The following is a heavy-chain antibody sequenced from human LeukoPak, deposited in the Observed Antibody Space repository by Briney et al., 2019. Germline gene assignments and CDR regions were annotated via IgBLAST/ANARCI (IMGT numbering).Heavy chain of an antibody. CDR1: GGSISSGGYY. Sequence: SETLSLTCTVSGGSISSGGYYWSWIRQPPGKGLEWIGYIYHSGSTYYNPSLKSRVTISVDRSKNQFSLKLSSVTAADTAVYYCARGWSADYDHRTWFDPWGQGTLVTVSS. D-gene: IGHD3-3*01. J-gene: IGHJ5*02. CDR3: ARGWSADYDHRTWFDP. V-gene: IGHV4-30-2*01. CDR2: IYHSGST.